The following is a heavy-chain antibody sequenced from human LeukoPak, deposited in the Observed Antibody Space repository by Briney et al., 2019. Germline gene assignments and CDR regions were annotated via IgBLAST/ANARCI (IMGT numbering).Heavy chain of an antibody. D-gene: IGHD6-19*01. CDR3: AKDQWLVPNY. CDR1: GFTFINYG. CDR2: IQYSGNNK. Sequence: GGSLRLSCAASGFTFINYGMHWVRQAPGKGLEWVAFIQYSGNNKYYADSVKGRFTISRDNSKNTLYLQMNSLRSDDTALYYCAKDQWLVPNYWGQGTLVTVSS. J-gene: IGHJ4*02. V-gene: IGHV3-30*02.